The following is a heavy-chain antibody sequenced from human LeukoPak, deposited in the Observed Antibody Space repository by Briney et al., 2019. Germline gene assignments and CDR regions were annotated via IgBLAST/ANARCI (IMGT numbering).Heavy chain of an antibody. CDR3: ASTQGWSSFYCGGDCPFDY. CDR1: GGSISSYY. CDR2: IYYSGST. J-gene: IGHJ4*02. V-gene: IGHV4-59*01. Sequence: SETLSLTCTVSGGSISSYYWSWIRQPPGKGLEWIGYIYYSGSTNYNPSLKSRVTISVDTSKNQFSLKLSSVTAADTAVYYCASTQGWSSFYCGGDCPFDYWGQGTLVTVSS. D-gene: IGHD2-21*02.